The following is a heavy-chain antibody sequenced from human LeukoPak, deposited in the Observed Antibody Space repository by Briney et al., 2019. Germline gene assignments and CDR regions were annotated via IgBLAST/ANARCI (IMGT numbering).Heavy chain of an antibody. D-gene: IGHD5-24*01. V-gene: IGHV4-59*02. CDR1: GASVSSSH. J-gene: IGHJ4*02. CDR3: SEGYFEPFAH. Sequence: PSETLSLTRLVSGASVSSSHWNWIRQLPGKGLEWIGCLSYTGKTDYNPSLTSRVTMSLDTSKNQVSLKLTSLTAADTAVYYCSEGYFEPFAHWGQGILVTVSS. CDR2: LSYTGKT.